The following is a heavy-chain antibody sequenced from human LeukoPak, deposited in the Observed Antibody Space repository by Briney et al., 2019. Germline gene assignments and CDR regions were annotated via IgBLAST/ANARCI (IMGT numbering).Heavy chain of an antibody. V-gene: IGHV1-18*01. Sequence: ASVKVSCKASGYTFTHHGISWVRQAPGQGREWMGWISCYNGDTKFGQKFQGRVTMSKDTSTTTAYMELTGLTSDDTTVYYCMRDPTNTSGRYAYFDFWGQGTLVTVSS. CDR3: MRDPTNTSGRYAYFDF. J-gene: IGHJ4*02. CDR1: GYTFTHHG. D-gene: IGHD1-26*01. CDR2: ISCYNGDT.